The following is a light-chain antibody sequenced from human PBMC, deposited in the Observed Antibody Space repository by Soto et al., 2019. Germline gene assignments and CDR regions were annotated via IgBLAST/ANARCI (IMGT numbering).Light chain of an antibody. CDR3: QQHDVWPAT. J-gene: IGKJ1*01. CDR2: GSS. CDR1: QSVSSS. V-gene: IGKV3-15*01. Sequence: LMPKSLAPLSVSPGERFRTSCRASQSVSSSLAWYRPRPGQAPRLLIYGSSTRATGIPARLSGSGSGKEVNLTISSMQSEDVAVYYCQQHDVWPATLGQGNKGDIK.